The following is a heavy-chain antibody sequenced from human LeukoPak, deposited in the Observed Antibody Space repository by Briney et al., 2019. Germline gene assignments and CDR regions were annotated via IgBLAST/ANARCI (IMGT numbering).Heavy chain of an antibody. Sequence: GGSLRLSCAASGFTFCSYEMNWVRQAPGKGLEWVSYISSSGSTIYYADSVKGRFTFSRDNAKNSLYLQMNSLRAEDTAVYYCAATKQYYFDYWGQGTLVTVSS. CDR3: AATKQYYFDY. CDR2: ISSSGSTI. D-gene: IGHD5-12*01. J-gene: IGHJ4*02. CDR1: GFTFCSYE. V-gene: IGHV3-48*03.